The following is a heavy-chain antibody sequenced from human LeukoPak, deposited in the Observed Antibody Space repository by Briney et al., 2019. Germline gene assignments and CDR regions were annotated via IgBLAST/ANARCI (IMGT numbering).Heavy chain of an antibody. V-gene: IGHV3-23*01. J-gene: IGHJ1*01. CDR2: ISGSGGST. D-gene: IGHD3-10*01. CDR1: GFTFSSYA. Sequence: GGSLRLSWAASGFTFSSYAMSWVRQAPGKGLEWVSAISGSGGSTYYADSVKGRFTISRDNSKNTLYLQMNSLRAEDTAVYYCAKARFGELLEYFQHWGQGTLVTVSS. CDR3: AKARFGELLEYFQH.